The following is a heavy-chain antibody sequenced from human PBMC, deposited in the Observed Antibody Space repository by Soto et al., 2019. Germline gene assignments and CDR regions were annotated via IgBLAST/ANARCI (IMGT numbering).Heavy chain of an antibody. V-gene: IGHV4-34*01. CDR1: GGSFSGHY. CDR2: INHSGNT. CDR3: ARTVGAAYYFDF. D-gene: IGHD1-26*01. Sequence: QVQLQQWGAGLLKPSETLSLTCAVYGGSFSGHYWNWIRQAPGKGLEWIGEINHSGNTNYNPSLRSRVTISIDTSNKHFSLSLKSVTAADTAVYYCARTVGAAYYFDFWGQGALVTVSS. J-gene: IGHJ4*02.